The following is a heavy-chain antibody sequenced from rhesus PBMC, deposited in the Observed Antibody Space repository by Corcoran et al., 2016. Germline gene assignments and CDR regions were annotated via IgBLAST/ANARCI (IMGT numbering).Heavy chain of an antibody. CDR1: GFTFSDHY. CDR2: ISGSSNST. Sequence: EVQLVESGGGLAKPGGSLRLSCAASGFTFSDHYMDWVRQAPGKGLEWVSSISGSSNSTYYPDSVKGRFTISRDNAKNTLYLKMNSPRAEDTAVYYCAREDSNYDYFDYWGQGVLVTVSS. J-gene: IGHJ4*01. V-gene: IGHV3-37*01. D-gene: IGHD4-23*01. CDR3: AREDSNYDYFDY.